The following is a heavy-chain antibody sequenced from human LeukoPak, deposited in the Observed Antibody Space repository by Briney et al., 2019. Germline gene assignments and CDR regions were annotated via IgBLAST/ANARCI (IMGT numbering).Heavy chain of an antibody. CDR2: IKQDGTEK. CDR3: AKDGGDDSSGYPYYYYGMDV. CDR1: GFSFSTYW. Sequence: GGSLRLSCAASGFSFSTYWMSWVRQAPGKGLEWVANIKQDGTEKHYVDSVKGRFTISRDNAKKLLSLQMNSLRVEDTAVYYCAKDGGDDSSGYPYYYYGMDVWGQGTTVTVSS. J-gene: IGHJ6*02. V-gene: IGHV3-7*03. D-gene: IGHD3-22*01.